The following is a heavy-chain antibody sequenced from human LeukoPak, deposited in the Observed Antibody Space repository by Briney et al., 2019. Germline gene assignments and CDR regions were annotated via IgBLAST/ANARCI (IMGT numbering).Heavy chain of an antibody. J-gene: IGHJ6*03. D-gene: IGHD1-26*01. CDR2: INIDGSST. V-gene: IGHV3-74*01. Sequence: GGSLRLSCAASGLTFSSYWMHWVRQAPGKGLGWVSRINIDGSSTSYADSVKGRFTISRDNAKNTLYLQMNSLRAEDTAVYYCARAGVYLSGSYYAASFYYYYYMDVWGKGTTVTVSS. CDR3: ARAGVYLSGSYYAASFYYYYYMDV. CDR1: GLTFSSYW.